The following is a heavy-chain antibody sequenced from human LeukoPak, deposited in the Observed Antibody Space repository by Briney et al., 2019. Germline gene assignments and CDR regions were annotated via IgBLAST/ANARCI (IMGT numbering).Heavy chain of an antibody. CDR3: ARGAQTYYDKAPVDY. J-gene: IGHJ4*02. CDR2: INHSGST. D-gene: IGHD3-22*01. V-gene: IGHV4-34*01. CDR1: GGSFSGYY. Sequence: SETLSLTCAVYGGSFSGYYWSWIRQPPGKGLEWIGEINHSGSTNYNPSLKSRVTISVDTSKSQFSLKLNSMTAADTAVYYCARGAQTYYDKAPVDYWGQGTLVTVSS.